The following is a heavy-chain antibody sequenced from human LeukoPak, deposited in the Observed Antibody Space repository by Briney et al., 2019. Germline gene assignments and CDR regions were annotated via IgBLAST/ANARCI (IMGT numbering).Heavy chain of an antibody. CDR1: GFTFSRYW. D-gene: IGHD6-13*01. Sequence: GGSLRLSCEASGFTFSRYWMHWVRQAPGKGPEWVSSISSSSSYIYYADSVKGRFTISRDNAKNSLYLQMNSLRAEDTAVYYCAREDLGSSWSHWGQGTLVTVSS. CDR2: ISSSSSYI. V-gene: IGHV3-21*01. CDR3: AREDLGSSWSH. J-gene: IGHJ4*02.